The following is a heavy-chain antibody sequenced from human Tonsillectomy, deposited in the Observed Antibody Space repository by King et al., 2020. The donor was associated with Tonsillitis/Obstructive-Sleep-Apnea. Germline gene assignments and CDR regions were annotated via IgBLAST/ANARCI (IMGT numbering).Heavy chain of an antibody. Sequence: VQLVESGAEVKKSGASVKVSCKASGYTFPNYGISWVRQAPGQGLEWVGWISAYNGHTNYAQKLQGRLTMTTDTSTSTAYLELRSLRSDDTAVYYCARDSMSHYYDSSGYHTFNYWGQGTLVTVSS. CDR2: ISAYNGHT. V-gene: IGHV1-18*01. CDR3: ARDSMSHYYDSSGYHTFNY. D-gene: IGHD3-22*01. CDR1: GYTFPNYG. J-gene: IGHJ4*02.